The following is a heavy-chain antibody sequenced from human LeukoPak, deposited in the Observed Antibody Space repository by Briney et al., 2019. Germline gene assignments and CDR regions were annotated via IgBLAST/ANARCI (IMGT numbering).Heavy chain of an antibody. CDR2: ISYDGSNK. V-gene: IGHV3-30*04. J-gene: IGHJ3*02. Sequence: PGGSLRLSCAASGFTFSSYAMHWVRQAPGKGLEWVAVISYDGSNKYYADSVKGRFTISRDNSKNTLYLQMNSLRAEDTAVYYCANLATVTTRGVFDIWGQGTMVTVSS. CDR3: ANLATVTTRGVFDI. CDR1: GFTFSSYA. D-gene: IGHD4-17*01.